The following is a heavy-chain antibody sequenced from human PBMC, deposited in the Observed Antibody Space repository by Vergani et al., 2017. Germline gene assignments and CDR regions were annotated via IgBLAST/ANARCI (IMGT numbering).Heavy chain of an antibody. CDR2: ISSSSSYI. CDR3: TKGSRGYTGYFFDY. V-gene: IGHV3-21*04. Sequence: EVQLLESGGGLVQPGGSLRLSCAASGFTFSSYSMNWVRQAPGKGLEWVSSISSSSSYIYYADSVKGRFTISRDNAKNSLYLQMNSLRADDTAVYYCTKGSRGYTGYFFDYWGQGTLATVSS. D-gene: IGHD5-12*01. CDR1: GFTFSSYS. J-gene: IGHJ4*02.